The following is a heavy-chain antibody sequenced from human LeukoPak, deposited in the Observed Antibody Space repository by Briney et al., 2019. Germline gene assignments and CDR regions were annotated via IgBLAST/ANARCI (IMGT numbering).Heavy chain of an antibody. V-gene: IGHV3-23*01. D-gene: IGHD6-13*01. CDR2: FSRRGTT. Sequence: GGSLRLSCAASGFAFSTYAMAWVRQAPGKGLQWVSAFSRRGTTHYADSVRGRFTISRDNSKNVLYLQMNSLRVDDTAICYCAREQAGTSGWYTVDSWGQGTLVTVSS. CDR3: AREQAGTSGWYTVDS. CDR1: GFAFSTYA. J-gene: IGHJ4*02.